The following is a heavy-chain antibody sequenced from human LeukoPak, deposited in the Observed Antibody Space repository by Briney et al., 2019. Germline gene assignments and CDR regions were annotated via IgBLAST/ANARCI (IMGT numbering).Heavy chain of an antibody. CDR3: ARDSHSIDIATPGGFDP. CDR2: AHSSGST. V-gene: IGHV4-59*01. CDR1: GDSISTYF. J-gene: IGHJ5*02. D-gene: IGHD1-26*01. Sequence: SETLSLTCTVSGDSISTYFWSWIRQPPGKGLEWIGYAHSSGSTNYNPSLKSRVTISADASKNQFSLNLRSVTAADTAVYYCARDSHSIDIATPGGFDPWGQGTLVTVSS.